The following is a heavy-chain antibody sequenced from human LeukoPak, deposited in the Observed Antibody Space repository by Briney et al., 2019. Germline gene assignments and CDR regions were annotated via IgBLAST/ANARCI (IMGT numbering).Heavy chain of an antibody. CDR1: GGSISSSSYS. V-gene: IGHV4-39*07. CDR2: IFYSGST. J-gene: IGHJ6*03. CDR3: IRQWLWRAV. D-gene: IGHD6-19*01. Sequence: PSETLSLTCSVSGGSISSSSYSWGWIRQPPGKGLEWIGNIFYSGSTYYNPSLKSRVSISVDTSKNQFSLRLNSVTAADMAVYYCIRQWLWRAVWGKGTTVTVSS.